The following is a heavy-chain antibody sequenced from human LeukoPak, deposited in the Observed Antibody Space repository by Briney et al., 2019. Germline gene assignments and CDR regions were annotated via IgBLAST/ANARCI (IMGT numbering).Heavy chain of an antibody. CDR2: ISGSGGST. D-gene: IGHD3-10*01. Sequence: PGGSLRLSCAASGFTFSSYGMSWVRQAPGKGLEWVSAISGSGGSTYYADSVKGRFTISRDNSKNTLYLQMNSLRAEDTAVYYCAKVRGAVVRGILFDYWGQGTLVTVSS. V-gene: IGHV3-23*01. CDR1: GFTFSSYG. CDR3: AKVRGAVVRGILFDY. J-gene: IGHJ4*02.